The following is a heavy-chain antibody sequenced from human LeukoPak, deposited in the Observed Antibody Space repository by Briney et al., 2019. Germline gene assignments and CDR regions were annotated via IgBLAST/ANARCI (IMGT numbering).Heavy chain of an antibody. CDR3: ARDPYYDSSGSTFDDAFDI. Sequence: SVKVSCKSSGGTFSSYAISWVRQAPGQGLEWMGGIIPIFGTANYAQKFQGRVTITTDESTSTAYMELSSLRSEDTAVYYCARDPYYDSSGSTFDDAFDIWGQGTMVTVSS. D-gene: IGHD3-22*01. V-gene: IGHV1-69*05. CDR2: IIPIFGTA. CDR1: GGTFSSYA. J-gene: IGHJ3*02.